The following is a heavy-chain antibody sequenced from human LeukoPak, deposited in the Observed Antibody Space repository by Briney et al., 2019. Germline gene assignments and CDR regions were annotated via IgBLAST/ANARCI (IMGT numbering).Heavy chain of an antibody. J-gene: IGHJ5*02. Sequence: SETLSLTCTVSGGSISSYYWSWIRQPPGKGLEWIGYIYYSGSTNYNPSLKSRVTISVDTSKNQFSLKLSSVTAADTAVYYCARDPNSSSWYRVGGWFNPWGQGTLVTVSS. CDR3: ARDPNSSSWYRVGGWFNP. CDR2: IYYSGST. CDR1: GGSISSYY. V-gene: IGHV4-59*12. D-gene: IGHD6-13*01.